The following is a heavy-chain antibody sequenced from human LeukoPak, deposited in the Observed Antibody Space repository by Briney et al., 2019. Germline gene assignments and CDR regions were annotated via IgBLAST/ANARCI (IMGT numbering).Heavy chain of an antibody. Sequence: GGSLRLSCAASGFTFSSYLMTWVRQAPGKGLEWVASIRQDGSETYYLDSVKGRFTVSRDNAKSSLYLQMNSLTAEDTAVYYCARRYYDSSGYVAGYFDYWAQGTRVTVAS. CDR3: ARRYYDSSGYVAGYFDY. CDR1: GFTFSSYL. D-gene: IGHD3-22*01. V-gene: IGHV3-7*01. J-gene: IGHJ4*02. CDR2: IRQDGSET.